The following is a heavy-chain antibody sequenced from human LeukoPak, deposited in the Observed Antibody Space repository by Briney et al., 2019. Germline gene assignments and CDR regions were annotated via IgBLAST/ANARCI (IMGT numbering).Heavy chain of an antibody. Sequence: GGSLRLSCAASGFTVSSNYMTWVRQAPGKGLEWVSAISNDGGGTNYADFVKGRFTISRDNSKNTLFLQMNSLRAEDTALYYCAKGSSGYFVDLWGQGTLVTVSS. CDR1: GFTVSSNY. CDR3: AKGSSGYFVDL. CDR2: ISNDGGGT. V-gene: IGHV3-23*01. D-gene: IGHD3-22*01. J-gene: IGHJ5*02.